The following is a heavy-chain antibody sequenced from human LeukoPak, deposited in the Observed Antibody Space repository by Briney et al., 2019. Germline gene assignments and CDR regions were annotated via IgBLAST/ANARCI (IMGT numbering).Heavy chain of an antibody. D-gene: IGHD2-2*01. V-gene: IGHV3-21*01. Sequence: GESLRLSCAASGFTFSSYSMNWVRQAPGKGLEWVSSISSSSSYIYYADSVKGRFTISRDNAKNSLYLQLNSLRAEDTAVYYCARDHGDCSVTSCAVGPYYYYMDVWGKGTTVTVSS. CDR1: GFTFSSYS. CDR2: ISSSSSYI. J-gene: IGHJ6*03. CDR3: ARDHGDCSVTSCAVGPYYYYMDV.